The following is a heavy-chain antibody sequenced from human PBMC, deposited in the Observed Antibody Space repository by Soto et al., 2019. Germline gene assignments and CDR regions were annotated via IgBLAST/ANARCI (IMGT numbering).Heavy chain of an antibody. CDR1: GGSISSGGYF. V-gene: IGHV4-30-2*01. CDR3: ARGVGP. D-gene: IGHD3-10*01. CDR2: IYHSGST. Sequence: QLQLQESGSGLVKPSQTLSLTCVVSGGSISSGGYFWSWIRQPPGKGLEWIGYIYHSGSTYYNPSIMRPATSSVDRSRHQFSLKLRSVTDPDAAVYRWARGVGPWGQGDQVTVSS. J-gene: IGHJ5*02.